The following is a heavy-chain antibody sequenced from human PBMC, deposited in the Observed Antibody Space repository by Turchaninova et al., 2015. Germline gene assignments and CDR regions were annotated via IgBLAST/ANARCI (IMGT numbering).Heavy chain of an antibody. CDR2: IMPIFGTA. V-gene: IGHV1-69*01. Sequence: GGARIRDSSRWGRQAPGKGLGRMGGIMPIFGTANYEQKCQGRVTITADESTSTAYMELSSLRSEDTAVYYCARGDGHCTNGVCYKSAFDYWGQGTLVTVSS. J-gene: IGHJ4*02. D-gene: IGHD2-8*01. CDR3: ARGDGHCTNGVCYKSAFDY. CDR1: GGARIRDS.